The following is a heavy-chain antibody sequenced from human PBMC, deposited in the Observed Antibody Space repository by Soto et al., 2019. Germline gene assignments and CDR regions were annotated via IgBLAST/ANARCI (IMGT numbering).Heavy chain of an antibody. CDR3: AKDVVVGATTGLGDYYYYYGMDV. CDR2: ISYDGSNK. Sequence: VQLVESGGGLVQPGGSLRLSCVASGFSFSSYGMHWVRQAPGKGLEWVAVISYDGSNKYYADSVKGRFTISRDNSKNTLYLQMNSLRAEDTAVYYCAKDVVVGATTGLGDYYYYYGMDVWGQGTTVTVSS. J-gene: IGHJ6*02. V-gene: IGHV3-30*18. CDR1: GFSFSSYG. D-gene: IGHD1-26*01.